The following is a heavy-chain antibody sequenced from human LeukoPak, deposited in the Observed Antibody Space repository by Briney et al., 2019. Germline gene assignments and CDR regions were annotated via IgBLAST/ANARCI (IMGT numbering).Heavy chain of an antibody. J-gene: IGHJ4*02. CDR2: INHSGST. D-gene: IGHD3-10*01. Sequence: SETLSLTCAVYGGSFSGYYWSWIRKSPGRGLEWIGEINHSGSTNYNPSLKSRVTISVDTSKNQFSLKLSSVTAADTAVYYCARGRGYPEFDYWGQGTLVTVSS. V-gene: IGHV4-34*01. CDR3: ARGRGYPEFDY. CDR1: GGSFSGYY.